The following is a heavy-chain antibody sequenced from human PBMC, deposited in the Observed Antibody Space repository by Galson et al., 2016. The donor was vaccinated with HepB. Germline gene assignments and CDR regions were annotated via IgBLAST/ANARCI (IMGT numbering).Heavy chain of an antibody. CDR3: ARQYWGGPSDY. CDR1: GDSVSSGHYY. J-gene: IGHJ4*02. D-gene: IGHD2/OR15-2a*01. V-gene: IGHV4-61*01. Sequence: SETLSLTCTVSGDSVSSGHYYWSWLRQPPGKGLEWIGYIYYTGSTYYNPSLKSRITISVDTSKNQFSLNLSSVTAADMAVYFCARQYWGGPSDYWGQGTLVTVSS. CDR2: IYYTGST.